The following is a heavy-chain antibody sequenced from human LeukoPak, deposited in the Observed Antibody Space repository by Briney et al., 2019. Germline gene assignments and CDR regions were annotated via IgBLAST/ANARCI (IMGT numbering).Heavy chain of an antibody. Sequence: KPSETLSLTCTVSGGSISSSSYYWGWVRQPPREGLEWVGSIYYSGSTYYNPSLKSRVTIPVDTSKNQFSLKLSSVTAADTAVYYCAAGLTIFGRGWFDPWGQGTLVTVSS. CDR1: GGSISSSSYY. CDR2: IYYSGST. J-gene: IGHJ5*02. D-gene: IGHD3-3*01. V-gene: IGHV4-39*01. CDR3: AAGLTIFGRGWFDP.